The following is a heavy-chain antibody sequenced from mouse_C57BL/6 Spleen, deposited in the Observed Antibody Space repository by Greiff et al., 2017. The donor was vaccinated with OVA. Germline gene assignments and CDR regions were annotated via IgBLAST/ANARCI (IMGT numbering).Heavy chain of an antibody. CDR2: IRNKANGYTT. Sequence: EVQLVESGGGLVQPGGSLSLSCAASGFTFTDYYMSWVRQPPGKALEWLGFIRNKANGYTTEYSASVKGRFTISRDNSQSILYLQMNALRAEDSATYYCACYDYDGGYFDVWGTGTTVTVSS. D-gene: IGHD2-4*01. J-gene: IGHJ1*03. CDR1: GFTFTDYY. CDR3: ACYDYDGGYFDV. V-gene: IGHV7-3*01.